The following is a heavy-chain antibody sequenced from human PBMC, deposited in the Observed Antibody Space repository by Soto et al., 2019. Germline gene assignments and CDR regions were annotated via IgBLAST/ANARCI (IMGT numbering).Heavy chain of an antibody. D-gene: IGHD4-17*01. CDR1: GFTFSSYA. V-gene: IGHV3-30-3*01. J-gene: IGHJ3*02. Sequence: QVQLVESGGGVVQPGRSLRLSCAASGFTFSSYAMHWVRQAPGKGLEWVAVISYDGSNKYYADSVKGRFTISRDNSKNTLYLQMNSLRAEDTAVYYCARDNGEYGSAAFDIWGQGTMVTVSS. CDR3: ARDNGEYGSAAFDI. CDR2: ISYDGSNK.